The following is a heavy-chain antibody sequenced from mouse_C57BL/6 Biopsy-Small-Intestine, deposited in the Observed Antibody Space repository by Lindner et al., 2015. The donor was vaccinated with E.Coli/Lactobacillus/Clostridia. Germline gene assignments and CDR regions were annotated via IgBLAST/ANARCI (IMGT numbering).Heavy chain of an antibody. CDR3: AREGNWDPAWFAY. V-gene: IGHV1-82*01. CDR1: GYAFSSSW. D-gene: IGHD4-1*01. Sequence: VQLQESGPELVKPGASVKISCKASGYAFSSSWMNWVKQRPGKGLEWIGRIYPGDGDTNYNGKFKGKATLTADKSSSIAYMQLSSLTSEDSAVYFCAREGNWDPAWFAYWGQGTLVTVSA. J-gene: IGHJ3*01. CDR2: IYPGDGDT.